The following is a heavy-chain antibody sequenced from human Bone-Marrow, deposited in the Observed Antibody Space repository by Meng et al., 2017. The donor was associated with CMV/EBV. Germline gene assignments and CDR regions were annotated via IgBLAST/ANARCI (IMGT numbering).Heavy chain of an antibody. Sequence: FSGFSLSTSGVGVGWFRQPPGQALEWLAIVYWNDEKQYSPSLRSRLTITKDTSKNQVVLTMTNMDPVDIATYYCAHRRPPPAEGFVPWGQGTLVTVSS. CDR3: AHRRPPPAEGFVP. V-gene: IGHV2-5*01. CDR1: GFSLSTSGVG. CDR2: VYWNDEK. J-gene: IGHJ5*02.